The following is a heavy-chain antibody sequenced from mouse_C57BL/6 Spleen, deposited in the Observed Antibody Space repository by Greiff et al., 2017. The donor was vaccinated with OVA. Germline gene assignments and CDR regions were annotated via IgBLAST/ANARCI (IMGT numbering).Heavy chain of an antibody. J-gene: IGHJ2*01. CDR1: GYSITSGYD. D-gene: IGHD4-1*01. CDR3: ARGTGTLFDY. V-gene: IGHV3-1*01. Sequence: EVHLVESGPGMVKPSQSLSLTCTVTGYSITSGYDWHWIRHFPGNKLEWMGYISYSGSTNYNPSLKSRISITHDTSKNHFFLKLNSVTTEDTATYYCARGTGTLFDYWGQGTTLTVSS. CDR2: ISYSGST.